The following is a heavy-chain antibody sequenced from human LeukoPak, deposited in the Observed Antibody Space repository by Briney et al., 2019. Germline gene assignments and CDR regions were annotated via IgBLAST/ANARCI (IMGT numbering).Heavy chain of an antibody. J-gene: IGHJ4*02. CDR3: ARYSGYSHGY. CDR1: GFTFTNYW. V-gene: IGHV3-7*01. Sequence: GGSLRLSCAASGFTFTNYWMAWVRQAPGRGLEWVANIREDESEKYYVDSVKGRFTISRDDAKNSLYLQMNSLRAEDTALYYCARYSGYSHGYWGQGTLVTVSS. D-gene: IGHD5-18*01. CDR2: IREDESEK.